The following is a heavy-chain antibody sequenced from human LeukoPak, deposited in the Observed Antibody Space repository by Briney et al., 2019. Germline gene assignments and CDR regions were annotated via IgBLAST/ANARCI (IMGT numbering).Heavy chain of an antibody. CDR1: GFAFDDYA. Sequence: GGSLRLSCAASGFAFDDYAMHWVRQAPGKGLEWVSGISWNSGSIGYADSVKGRFTISRDNAKNSLYLQMNSLRAEDTALYYCAKDIGYSSSGSDYWGQGTLVTVSS. J-gene: IGHJ4*02. CDR2: ISWNSGSI. V-gene: IGHV3-9*01. D-gene: IGHD6-6*01. CDR3: AKDIGYSSSGSDY.